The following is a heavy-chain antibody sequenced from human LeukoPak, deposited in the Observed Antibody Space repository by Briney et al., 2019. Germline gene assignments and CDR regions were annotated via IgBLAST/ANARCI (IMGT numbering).Heavy chain of an antibody. CDR2: IIPIFGTA. D-gene: IGHD6-19*01. Sequence: SVKVSCKASGGTFSSYAISWVRQAPGQGLEWMGGIIPIFGTANYAQKFQGRVTITADESTSTAYMELSSMRSEDTAVYYCAREPSVADLGGFPHWGQGTLVTVSS. V-gene: IGHV1-69*13. CDR3: AREPSVADLGGFPH. CDR1: GGTFSSYA. J-gene: IGHJ1*01.